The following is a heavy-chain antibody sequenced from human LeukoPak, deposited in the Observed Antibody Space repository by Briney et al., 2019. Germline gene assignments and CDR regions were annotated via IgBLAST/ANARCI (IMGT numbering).Heavy chain of an antibody. V-gene: IGHV4-34*01. CDR2: IKHSGST. CDR1: GGSFSGYY. J-gene: IGHJ4*02. D-gene: IGHD3-16*01. CDR3: ARGRTGGGFDY. Sequence: SETLSLTCAAYGGSFSGYYWSWIRQPPGKGLEWIGEIKHSGSTNYNPSLKSRVTISVDTSKNQFSLKLSSVTAADTAVYYCARGRTGGGFDYWGQGTLVTVSS.